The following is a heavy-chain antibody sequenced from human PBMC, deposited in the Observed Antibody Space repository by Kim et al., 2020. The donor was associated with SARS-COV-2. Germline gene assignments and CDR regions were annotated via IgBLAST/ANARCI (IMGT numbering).Heavy chain of an antibody. V-gene: IGHV3-23*01. J-gene: IGHJ6*02. D-gene: IGHD3-10*01. Sequence: GGSLRLSCAASGITFYNYAMSWVRQAPGKGLEWVSGIGDSGGNTFYADSVRGRFTISRDNSKSTLYLQMSSLTAEDTAVYYCAKSSGSRVYYNMDVWGQG. CDR1: GITFYNYA. CDR3: AKSSGSRVYYNMDV. CDR2: IGDSGGNT.